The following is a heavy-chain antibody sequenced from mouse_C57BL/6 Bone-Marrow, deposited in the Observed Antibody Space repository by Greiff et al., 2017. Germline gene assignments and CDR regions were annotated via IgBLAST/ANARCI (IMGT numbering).Heavy chain of an antibody. V-gene: IGHV1-80*01. J-gene: IGHJ2*01. CDR1: GYAFSSYW. CDR3: ARRIYDGYYWYYFDY. CDR2: IYPGDGDT. Sequence: QVQLQQSGAELVKPGASVKISCKASGYAFSSYWMNWVKQRPGKGLEWIGQIYPGDGDTNYNGKFKGKATMTADKSSSTAYMQLSSLTSEDSAVYFCARRIYDGYYWYYFDYWGQGTTLTVSS. D-gene: IGHD2-3*01.